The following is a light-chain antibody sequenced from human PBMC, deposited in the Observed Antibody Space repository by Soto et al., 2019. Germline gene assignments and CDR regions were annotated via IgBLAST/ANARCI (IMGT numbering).Light chain of an antibody. V-gene: IGKV1-5*03. CDR2: KAS. CDR1: QSIGSW. Sequence: DIQMTQSPSTLSASIGDRVTITCRASQSIGSWLAWYQQKPGKAPNLLIYKASSLESGVPSRFSGSGSGTEFTVTISSLQHEDFATYYCQQFNSYPWTFGQGTKV. J-gene: IGKJ1*01. CDR3: QQFNSYPWT.